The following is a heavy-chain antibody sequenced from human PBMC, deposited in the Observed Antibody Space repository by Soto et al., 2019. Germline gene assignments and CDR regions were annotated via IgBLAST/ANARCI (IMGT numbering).Heavy chain of an antibody. CDR2: INAGNGNT. CDR3: ARNRSPRGALAYCGGDCYSPPDY. Sequence: GASVKVSCKASGYIFTSYAMHWVRQAPGQRLEWMGWINAGNGNTKYSQKFQGRVTITRDTSASTAYMELSSLRSEDTAVYYCARNRSPRGALAYCGGDCYSPPDYWGQGTLVTVSS. V-gene: IGHV1-3*01. J-gene: IGHJ4*02. CDR1: GYIFTSYA. D-gene: IGHD2-21*02.